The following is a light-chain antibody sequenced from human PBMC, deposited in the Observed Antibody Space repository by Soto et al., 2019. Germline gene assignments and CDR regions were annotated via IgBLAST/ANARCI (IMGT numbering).Light chain of an antibody. V-gene: IGKV3-20*01. CDR1: QSVNSNY. CDR2: GAS. CDR3: QQYGPSLYT. Sequence: IVLTQSPGTLSLSPGERATLSCRASQSVNSNYLAWYQHKPGQAPRLLIYGASSRATGIPDRFSGSGSGTDFTLTISRLEPDDFALYYCQQYGPSLYTFGQGTKLEIK. J-gene: IGKJ2*01.